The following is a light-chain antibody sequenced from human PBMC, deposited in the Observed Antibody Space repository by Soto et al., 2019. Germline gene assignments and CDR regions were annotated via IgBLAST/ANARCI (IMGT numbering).Light chain of an antibody. J-gene: IGKJ1*01. CDR2: AAS. CDR1: QSISDY. CDR3: QKYNSAPRT. V-gene: IGKV1-27*01. Sequence: IHMTQSSSSLSASVGDRVTVTCRASQSISDYLAWYQQKPGKVPRPLIFAASTLQSGVPSRFSGSGSGTEFTLTISSLQPEDVATYYCQKYNSAPRTFGPGTKVDIK.